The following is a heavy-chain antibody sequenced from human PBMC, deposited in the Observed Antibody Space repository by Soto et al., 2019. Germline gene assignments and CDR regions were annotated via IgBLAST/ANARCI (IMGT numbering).Heavy chain of an antibody. CDR3: AREYNWNYDDAFDI. CDR1: GFTFNDYG. V-gene: IGHV3-48*02. J-gene: IGHJ3*02. D-gene: IGHD1-7*01. CDR2: ISSGSHTT. Sequence: GGSLRLSCAASGFTFNDYGMNWVRQAPGKGLEWISYISSGSHTTYYTDSVKGRFTISRDNAKNSLYLQMISLRDEDMAVYYCAREYNWNYDDAFDIRGQGTMVTVSS.